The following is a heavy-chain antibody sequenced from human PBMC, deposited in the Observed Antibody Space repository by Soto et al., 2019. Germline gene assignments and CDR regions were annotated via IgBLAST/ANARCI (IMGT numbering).Heavy chain of an antibody. J-gene: IGHJ4*01. CDR2: IYYTGTT. CDR3: ARLGGYYQAFDS. CDR1: NSPISDFY. Sequence: PSETLSLTCNVSNSPISDFYWSWFRQPPGQGLEWVGYIYYTGTTTYNPSLRSRVDISIDASKSQFSLDLRSATAADTAVYYCARLGGYYQAFDSWGHGALVTVSS. V-gene: IGHV4-59*08. D-gene: IGHD3-22*01.